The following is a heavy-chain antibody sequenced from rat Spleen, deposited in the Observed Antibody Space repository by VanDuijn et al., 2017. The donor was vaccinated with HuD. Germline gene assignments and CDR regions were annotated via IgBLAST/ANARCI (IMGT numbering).Heavy chain of an antibody. CDR2: IRKKILGDTT. CDR3: ARGTTNGGYRGFPY. D-gene: IGHD1-11*01. J-gene: IGHJ3*01. Sequence: EVKLLESGGGLVQPGGSMRLSCAASGFTFTDFYMNWIRQPAGKAPEWLGFIRKKILGDTTEYNQAVKGRFTISRDNNQNMLYLQMNTLRTEDTASYYCARGTTNGGYRGFPYWGQGTLVTVSS. CDR1: GFTFTDFY. V-gene: IGHV7-7*01.